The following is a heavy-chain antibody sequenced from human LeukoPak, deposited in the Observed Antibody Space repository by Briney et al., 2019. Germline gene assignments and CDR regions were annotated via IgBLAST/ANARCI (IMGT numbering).Heavy chain of an antibody. V-gene: IGHV1-2*02. CDR1: GYTFTGYY. CDR2: INPNSGGT. Sequence: ASVKVSCKASGYTFTGYYMHWVRQAPGQGLEWMGWINPNSGGTNYAQKFQGRVTMTRDTSISTAYMGLSRLRSDDTAVYYCARERKGYYDSSGYYGLTFDYWGQGTLVTVSS. J-gene: IGHJ4*02. CDR3: ARERKGYYDSSGYYGLTFDY. D-gene: IGHD3-22*01.